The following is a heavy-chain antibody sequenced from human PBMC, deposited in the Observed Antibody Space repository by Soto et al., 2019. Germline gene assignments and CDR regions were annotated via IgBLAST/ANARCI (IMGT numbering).Heavy chain of an antibody. CDR3: AKGDNLGPKTGYAFDP. D-gene: IGHD5-12*01. CDR2: KYFRSKWYN. CDR1: GDSVSSNTAS. J-gene: IGHJ5*02. Sequence: SQTLSLTRALSGDSVSSNTASWNWIRQSPSRGLEWLGRKYFRSKWYNDYAGSVKSRIIINPDTSNNQFSLQLNSVTPEDTAVYFCAKGDNLGPKTGYAFDPWGQGIMVTVSS. V-gene: IGHV6-1*01.